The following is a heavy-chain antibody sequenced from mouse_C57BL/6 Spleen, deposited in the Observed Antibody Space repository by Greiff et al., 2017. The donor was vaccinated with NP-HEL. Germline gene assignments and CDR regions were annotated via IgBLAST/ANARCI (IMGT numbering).Heavy chain of an antibody. J-gene: IGHJ3*01. D-gene: IGHD2-5*01. CDR2: IYPRDGST. V-gene: IGHV1-85*01. CDR1: GSTFTSSD. Sequence: VQLQQSGPELVKPGASVKLSCKASGSTFTSSDINWVKQRPGQGIEWIGWIYPRDGSTKYNEKFKGKATLTVDTSSSTAYMELHSLTSEDSAVYFCATAYYSNLAWFAYWGQGTLVTVSA. CDR3: ATAYYSNLAWFAY.